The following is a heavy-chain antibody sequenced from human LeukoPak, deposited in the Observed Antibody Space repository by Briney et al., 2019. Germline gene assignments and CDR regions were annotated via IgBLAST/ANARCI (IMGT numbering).Heavy chain of an antibody. D-gene: IGHD3-22*01. V-gene: IGHV4-59*08. CDR2: IYYSGST. CDR3: ASGRDYYDSSGYYYYYYGMDV. CDR1: GGSISSYY. Sequence: SETLSLTCTVSGGSISSYYWSWIRQPPEKGLEWIANIYYSGSTNYNPSLKSRVTISVDTSKNQFSLKLSSVTAADTAVYYCASGRDYYDSSGYYYYYYGMDVWGQGTTVTVSS. J-gene: IGHJ6*02.